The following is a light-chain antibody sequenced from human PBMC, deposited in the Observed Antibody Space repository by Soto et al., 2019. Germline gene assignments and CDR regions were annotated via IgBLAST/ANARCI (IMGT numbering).Light chain of an antibody. J-gene: IGKJ5*01. CDR1: QSVSSIY. Sequence: EIVLTQSPCTLSLSPGERATLSCRASQSVSSIYLAWDQQKPGQAPSLLIYATSSRATGIPDRFSGSGSGTDFSLTISRLEPEDFAVYYCQQYGSSPITFGQGTRLEI. V-gene: IGKV3-20*01. CDR3: QQYGSSPIT. CDR2: ATS.